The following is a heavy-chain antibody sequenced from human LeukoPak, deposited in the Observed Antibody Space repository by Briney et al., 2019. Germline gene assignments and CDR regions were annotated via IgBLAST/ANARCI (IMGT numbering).Heavy chain of an antibody. CDR3: AGLNWGSGFYYYMDV. Sequence: SETLSLTCTVSGDSFSYFYWSWIRQPPGKGLEWIGYIYNSGSTNYNPSLKSRVTISLDTSKNQFSLKLSSVTAADTAVYYCAGLNWGSGFYYYMDVWGKGTTVTVSS. CDR2: IYNSGST. CDR1: GDSFSYFY. V-gene: IGHV4-59*01. J-gene: IGHJ6*03. D-gene: IGHD7-27*01.